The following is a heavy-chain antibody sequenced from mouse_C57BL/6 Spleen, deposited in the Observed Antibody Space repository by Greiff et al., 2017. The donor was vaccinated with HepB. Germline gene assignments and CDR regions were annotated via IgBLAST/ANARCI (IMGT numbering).Heavy chain of an antibody. J-gene: IGHJ3*01. D-gene: IGHD2-5*01. CDR2: IDPSDSYT. CDR1: GYTFTSYW. Sequence: QVQLQQPGAELVKPGASVKLSCKASGYTFTSYWMQWVKQRPGQGLEWIGEIDPSDSYTNYNQKFKGKATLTVDTSSSTAYMQLSSLTSEDSAVYYCAKGYRNPWFAYWGQGTLVTVSA. CDR3: AKGYRNPWFAY. V-gene: IGHV1-50*01.